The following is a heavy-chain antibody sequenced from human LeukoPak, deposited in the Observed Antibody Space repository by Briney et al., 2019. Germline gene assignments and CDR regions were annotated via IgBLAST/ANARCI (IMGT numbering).Heavy chain of an antibody. Sequence: GASVKVSCKASGYTFTSNYIHWVRQAPGQGLEWMGMIYPRDGSTSYAQKFQGRVTVTGDTSTSTVHMELSGLRSEDTAVYYCASSPLHCSGGSCYSGAFDIWGQGTMVTVSS. V-gene: IGHV1-46*01. D-gene: IGHD2-15*01. CDR1: GYTFTSNY. CDR2: IYPRDGST. CDR3: ASSPLHCSGGSCYSGAFDI. J-gene: IGHJ3*02.